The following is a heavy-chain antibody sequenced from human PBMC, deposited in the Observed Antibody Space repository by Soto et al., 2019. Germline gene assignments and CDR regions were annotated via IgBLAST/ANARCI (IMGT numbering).Heavy chain of an antibody. CDR3: ASTAAVKAAGPFDY. CDR2: IIPIFGTA. V-gene: IGHV1-69*06. CDR1: GGSCSIYA. J-gene: IGHJ4*02. Sequence: SVKVSCKAAGGSCSIYAISWVLQSPGQWLEWMGGIIPIFGTANYAQKFQGRVTITADKSTSTAYMELSSLRSEDTAVYYCASTAAVKAAGPFDYWGQGTLVTVSS. D-gene: IGHD6-13*01.